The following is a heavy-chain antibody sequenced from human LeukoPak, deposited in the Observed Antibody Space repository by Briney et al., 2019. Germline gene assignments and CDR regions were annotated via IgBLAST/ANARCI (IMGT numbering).Heavy chain of an antibody. CDR3: ARAAYSSSLYIAY. D-gene: IGHD6-6*01. J-gene: IGHJ4*02. CDR2: IYHSGST. Sequence: SETLSLTCIVSGGSISSSSFYWGWIRQPPGKGLEWIGYIYHSGSTYYNPSLKSRVTISVDRSKNQFSLKLSSVTAADTAVYYCARAAYSSSLYIAYWGQGTLVTVSS. CDR1: GGSISSSSFY. V-gene: IGHV4-39*07.